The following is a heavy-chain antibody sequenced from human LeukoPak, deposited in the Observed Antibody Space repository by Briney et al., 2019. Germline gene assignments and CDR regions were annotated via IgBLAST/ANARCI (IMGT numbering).Heavy chain of an antibody. Sequence: GGSLRLSCAASDFTVSTNYMTWVRQAPGKGLEWVSIIYSGGSAFYADSVWGRFTISRDNSKKTLHLQMNRLRADDTAVYYCARAGDHYYGLDVWGQGTTVTVSS. D-gene: IGHD5-24*01. V-gene: IGHV3-66*01. J-gene: IGHJ6*02. CDR1: DFTVSTNY. CDR2: IYSGGSA. CDR3: ARAGDHYYGLDV.